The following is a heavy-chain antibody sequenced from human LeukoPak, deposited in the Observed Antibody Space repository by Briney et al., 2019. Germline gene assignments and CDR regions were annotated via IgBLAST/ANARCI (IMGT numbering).Heavy chain of an antibody. V-gene: IGHV3-23*01. CDR2: ISGSGGSI. D-gene: IGHD1-26*01. CDR1: GFTFSSYA. Sequence: GGSLRLSCAASGFTFSSYAMSWVRQAPGKGLEWVSGISGSGGSIHYADSVKGRFTISRDNSKNTLYLQMNSLRAEDTAVYYCARVSGSTRHFDYWAREPWSPSPQ. CDR3: ARVSGSTRHFDY. J-gene: IGHJ4*02.